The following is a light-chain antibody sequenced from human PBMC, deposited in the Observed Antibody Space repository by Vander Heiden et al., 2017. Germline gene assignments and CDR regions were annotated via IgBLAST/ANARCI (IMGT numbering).Light chain of an antibody. V-gene: IGKV1-39*01. CDR3: QQSYSTRWT. J-gene: IGKJ1*01. CDR1: QSISSY. CDR2: AAS. Sequence: DIQMPQSPSSLSASVGDRVTITCRATQSISSYLNWYQQKPGKAPKLLIYAASSLQSGVPSRFSGSGSGTDFTLTISSLQPEDCATYYCQQSYSTRWTFGQGTKVESK.